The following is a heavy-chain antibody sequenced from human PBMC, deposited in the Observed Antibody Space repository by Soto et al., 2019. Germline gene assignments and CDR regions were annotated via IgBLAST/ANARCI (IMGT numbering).Heavy chain of an antibody. CDR2: IYCIGNT. Sequence: PSETLSLTCTVSGGSISSSSYYWGWIRQPPGKGLEWIGNIYCIGNTYYNPSLKSRVTISVDTSRNQFSLKLSFVTAPDTAVYYCARRLNHAYYFDYWGQGSLVTVSS. V-gene: IGHV4-39*01. D-gene: IGHD3-16*01. J-gene: IGHJ4*02. CDR3: ARRLNHAYYFDY. CDR1: GGSISSSSYY.